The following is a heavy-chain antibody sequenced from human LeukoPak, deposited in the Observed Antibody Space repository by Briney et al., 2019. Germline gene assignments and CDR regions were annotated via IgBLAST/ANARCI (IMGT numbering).Heavy chain of an antibody. Sequence: KNGESLRISCKGGGYSFTSYWIGWVRQMPGKGLEWMGIIYPGDSDTRYSPSFQGQVTISADKSISTAYLQWSSLKASDTAMYYCARNHYYDSSGYGVWGQGTLVTVSS. CDR3: ARNHYYDSSGYGV. V-gene: IGHV5-51*01. CDR1: GYSFTSYW. D-gene: IGHD3-22*01. CDR2: IYPGDSDT. J-gene: IGHJ4*02.